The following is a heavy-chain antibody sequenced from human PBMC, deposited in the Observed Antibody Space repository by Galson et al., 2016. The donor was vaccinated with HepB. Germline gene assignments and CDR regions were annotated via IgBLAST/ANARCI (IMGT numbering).Heavy chain of an antibody. V-gene: IGHV3-30-3*01. CDR1: GFTFSSYA. CDR3: ARGVQEGYIGGWHDAYDI. D-gene: IGHD6-19*01. Sequence: SLRLSCAASGFTFSSYAMYWVRQAPGKGLEWVAVISYDGSMNYYADSVKGRFNISRDNSKNTLYVQMNSLRPDETAVYYCARGVQEGYIGGWHDAYDIWGPGTMVTVSS. CDR2: ISYDGSMN. J-gene: IGHJ3*02.